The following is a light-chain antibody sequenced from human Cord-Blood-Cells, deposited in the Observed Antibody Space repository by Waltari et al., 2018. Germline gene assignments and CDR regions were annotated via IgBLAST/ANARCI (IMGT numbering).Light chain of an antibody. Sequence: EIVLTQSPGTLSLSPGERATFSCRASQSVSSSYLAWYQQKPGQAPRLLIYGASSRATGIPDRFSGSGSGTDFTLTISRLEPEDFAVYYCQQYGSPRGYTFGQGTKLEIK. CDR1: QSVSSSY. V-gene: IGKV3-20*01. J-gene: IGKJ2*01. CDR3: QQYGSPRGYT. CDR2: GAS.